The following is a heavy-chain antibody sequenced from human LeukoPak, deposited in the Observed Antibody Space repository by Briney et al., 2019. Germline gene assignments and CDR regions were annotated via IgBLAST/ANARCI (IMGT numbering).Heavy chain of an antibody. Sequence: ASVKVSCKASGYTFTSYDIKWVRQATGQGLEWMGRMNPNSGNTGYAQKFQGRVTMTRNTSVSTAYMELSSLTSEDTAVYYCAKDFRAVGYYMDVWGKGTTVTVSS. CDR1: GYTFTSYD. V-gene: IGHV1-8*01. CDR2: MNPNSGNT. J-gene: IGHJ6*03. CDR3: AKDFRAVGYYMDV. D-gene: IGHD3-3*01.